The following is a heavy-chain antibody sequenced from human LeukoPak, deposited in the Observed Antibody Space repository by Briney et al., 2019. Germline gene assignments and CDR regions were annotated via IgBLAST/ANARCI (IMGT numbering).Heavy chain of an antibody. J-gene: IGHJ4*02. V-gene: IGHV3-33*01. CDR2: IWSDASNT. CDR3: ATVTSYRVDY. Sequence: PGGSLRLSCETSGFTFSHYGMHWVRQAPGAGLEWVAVIWSDASNTYYADSVKGRFTISRDNSRNTLYLQMNSLRPEDTAVYYCATVTSYRVDYWGQGTLVTVSS. D-gene: IGHD1-1*01. CDR1: GFTFSHYG.